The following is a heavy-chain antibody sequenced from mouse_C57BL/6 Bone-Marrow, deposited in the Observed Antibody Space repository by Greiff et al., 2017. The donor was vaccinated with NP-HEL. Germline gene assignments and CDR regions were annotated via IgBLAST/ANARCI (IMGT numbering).Heavy chain of an antibody. CDR1: GYSFTSYY. J-gene: IGHJ1*03. D-gene: IGHD2-1*01. Sequence: QVQLQQSGPELVKPGASVKISCKASGYSFTSYYIHWVKQRPGQGLEWIGWIYPGSGNTKYNEKFKGKATLTADTSSSTAYMQLSSLTSEDSAVYYCARRGNYGYFDVWGTGTTVTVSS. V-gene: IGHV1-66*01. CDR3: ARRGNYGYFDV. CDR2: IYPGSGNT.